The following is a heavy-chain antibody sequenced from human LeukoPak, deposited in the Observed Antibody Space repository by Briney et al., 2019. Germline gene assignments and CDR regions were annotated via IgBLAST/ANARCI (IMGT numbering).Heavy chain of an antibody. J-gene: IGHJ4*02. CDR3: ARVPWIQLWLGNDY. D-gene: IGHD5-18*01. Sequence: ASVKVPCKASGYTFTSYAMNWVRQAPGQGLEWMGWINTNTGNPTYAQGFTGRFVFSLDTSVSTAYLQISSLKAEDTAVYYCARVPWIQLWLGNDYWGQGTLVTVSS. V-gene: IGHV7-4-1*02. CDR2: INTNTGNP. CDR1: GYTFTSYA.